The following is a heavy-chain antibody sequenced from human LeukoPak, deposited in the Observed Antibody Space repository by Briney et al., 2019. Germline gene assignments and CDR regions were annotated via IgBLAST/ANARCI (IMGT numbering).Heavy chain of an antibody. J-gene: IGHJ4*02. D-gene: IGHD2-2*02. V-gene: IGHV3-23*01. CDR2: ISGSGGTT. CDR3: AKELGHTLPFDC. CDR1: GFTISNYA. Sequence: GGSLRLSCAGSGFTISNYAMNWVRQAPGKGLEWVSAISGSGGTTYYADSVKGRFTISRDNSKNTLYLQMNSLRGEDTAVYYCAKELGHTLPFDCWGQGTLVTVSS.